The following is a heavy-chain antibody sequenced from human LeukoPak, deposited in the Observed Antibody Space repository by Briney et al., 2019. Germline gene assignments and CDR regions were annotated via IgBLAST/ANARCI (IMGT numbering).Heavy chain of an antibody. CDR1: GFSLSTSGMC. CDR2: VDWDDDK. J-gene: IGHJ4*02. D-gene: IGHD3-10*01. Sequence: SGPALVKPTQPLTLTCTFSGFSLSTSGMCVSWIRQPPGKALEWLARVDWDDDKYYSTSLKTRLTISKDTSKNQVVLTMTNMDPVDTATYYCARIHYYGSSDWGQGTLVTVSS. CDR3: ARIHYYGSSD. V-gene: IGHV2-70*11.